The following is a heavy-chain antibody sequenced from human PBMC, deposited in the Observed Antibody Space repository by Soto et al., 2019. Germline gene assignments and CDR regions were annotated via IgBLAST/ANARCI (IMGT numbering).Heavy chain of an antibody. V-gene: IGHV3-7*01. CDR3: SRSLNS. Sequence: AGGSLRLSCAASGFTFSTYWMDWVRQTPGKGLEWVANINQDGSEKNYVDSVKGRFTIYRDNAKNSLYLQMSSLTAEDSALSYCSRSLNSWGQGTLVTVSS. CDR2: INQDGSEK. J-gene: IGHJ4*02. CDR1: GFTFSTYW.